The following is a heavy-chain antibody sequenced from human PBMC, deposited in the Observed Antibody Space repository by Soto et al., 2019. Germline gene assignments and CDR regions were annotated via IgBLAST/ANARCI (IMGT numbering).Heavy chain of an antibody. CDR2: INGGNDKT. V-gene: IGHV1-3*01. CDR3: ARVGYFDSDGFRRPYDY. D-gene: IGHD3-22*01. CDR1: GYNFTMYA. J-gene: IGHJ4*02. Sequence: GASVKVSCKASGYNFTMYAIYWVRQAPRQRLEWLGWINGGNDKTGYSQRFQGRLTITKKTSATTAFMELSSLRSEDTAVYYCARVGYFDSDGFRRPYDYWGRGTLVTVSS.